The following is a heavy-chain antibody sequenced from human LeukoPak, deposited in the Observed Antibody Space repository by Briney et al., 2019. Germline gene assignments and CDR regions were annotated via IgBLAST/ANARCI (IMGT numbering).Heavy chain of an antibody. Sequence: SETLSLTCTVSGGSISSSSYYWGWIRQPPGKGLEGIGNIYYTGNTYYNPSLKSRITISADTSKNQFSLKMMSVTAADTAVYYCARRPEYCSSSSCYTFDNWGQGTLVTVSS. CDR3: ARRPEYCSSSSCYTFDN. V-gene: IGHV4-39*01. CDR1: GGSISSSSYY. CDR2: IYYTGNT. J-gene: IGHJ4*02. D-gene: IGHD2-2*01.